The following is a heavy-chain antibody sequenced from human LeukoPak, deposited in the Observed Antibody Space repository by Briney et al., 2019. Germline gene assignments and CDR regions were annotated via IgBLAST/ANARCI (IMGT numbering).Heavy chain of an antibody. D-gene: IGHD3-10*01. CDR3: ARDRGVRGIKDY. V-gene: IGHV4-38-2*02. CDR1: GYSISSTYY. J-gene: IGHJ4*02. Sequence: PSETLSLTCTVSGYSISSTYYWGWIRQPPGKGLEWIGSIYHSGSTYYNPSLKSRVTISVDTSKNQFSLKLTSVTAADTAVYYCARDRGVRGIKDYWGQGILVTVSS. CDR2: IYHSGST.